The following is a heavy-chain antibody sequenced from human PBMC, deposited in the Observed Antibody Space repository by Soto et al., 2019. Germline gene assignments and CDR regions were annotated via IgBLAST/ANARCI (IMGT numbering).Heavy chain of an antibody. V-gene: IGHV3-30-3*01. CDR1: GFTFTAYA. CDR3: ARDRSFDSHDFDY. Sequence: QVQLVESGGGVVQPGRSLRLSCAASGFTFTAYAMHWVRQAPDKGLEWVAVISYDGSNKHYADSVKGRLTISRDNSKNTLYLQMNSLRAEDTAVYYCARDRSFDSHDFDYWGQGTLVTVSS. J-gene: IGHJ4*02. D-gene: IGHD3-9*01. CDR2: ISYDGSNK.